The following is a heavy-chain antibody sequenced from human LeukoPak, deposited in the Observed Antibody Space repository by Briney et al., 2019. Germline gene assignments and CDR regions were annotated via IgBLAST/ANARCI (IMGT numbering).Heavy chain of an antibody. V-gene: IGHV3-7*01. CDR1: GCTFSTSW. CDR3: ARDAGWGYYDL. CDR2: IDRHGSGK. J-gene: IGHJ4*02. Sequence: GGSLRLSCVGSGCTFSTSWVTWVRQAPGKGLEWVANIDRHGSGKYYVDSVKGRFAISRDYASNSVFLQMDSLRAEDTSVYYCARDAGWGYYDLWGQGTPVTVSS. D-gene: IGHD1-26*01.